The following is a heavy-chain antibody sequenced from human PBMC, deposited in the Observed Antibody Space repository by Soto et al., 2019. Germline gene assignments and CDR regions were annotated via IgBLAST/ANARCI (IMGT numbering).Heavy chain of an antibody. CDR3: ERHGGCNYVSSGYHYAIDY. CDR1: GYSFPNNW. Sequence: GESLKISCKGSGYSFPNNWITWVRQMPGKGLEWMGRIDLTDSYTSYSPSFQGHVSFSADKSINTAYLQWSSLRASDTAMYYCERHGGCNYVSSGYHYAIDYWGQGTPVTVSS. CDR2: IDLTDSYT. J-gene: IGHJ4*02. V-gene: IGHV5-10-1*01. D-gene: IGHD3-22*01.